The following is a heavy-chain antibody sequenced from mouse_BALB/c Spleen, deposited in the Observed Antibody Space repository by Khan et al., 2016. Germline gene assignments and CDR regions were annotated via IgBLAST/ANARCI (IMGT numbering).Heavy chain of an antibody. CDR1: GYSFTSYY. V-gene: IGHV1-66*01. CDR3: ARSYYYGSPYYCES. CDR2: IFPGSGNT. J-gene: IGHJ2*01. Sequence: QVQLQQSGPELVKPGASVKISCKASGYSFTSYYIHWVKQRPGQGLEWIGWIFPGSGNTKYNEKFKGKATLTADTSSSTAYMQLSSLTSEDSAVYLCARSYYYGSPYYCESWGQGTTLTVSA. D-gene: IGHD1-1*01.